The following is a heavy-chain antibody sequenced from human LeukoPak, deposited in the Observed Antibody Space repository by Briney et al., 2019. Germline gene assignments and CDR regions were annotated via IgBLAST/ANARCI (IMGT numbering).Heavy chain of an antibody. V-gene: IGHV4-39*01. CDR3: ARYGITGTT. J-gene: IGHJ4*02. CDR2: IYYSGST. CDR1: SGSISSSGYY. Sequence: SETLSLTCTVSSGSISSSGYYWGWIRQPPGKGLEWIGSIYYSGSTYYNPSLKSRVTISVDTSKNQFSLKLSSVTAADTAVYYCARYGITGTTWGQGTLATVSS. D-gene: IGHD1-7*01.